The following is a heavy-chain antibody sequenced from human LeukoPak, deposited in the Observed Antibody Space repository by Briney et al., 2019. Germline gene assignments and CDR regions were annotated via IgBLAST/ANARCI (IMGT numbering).Heavy chain of an antibody. V-gene: IGHV1-2*02. J-gene: IGHJ4*02. CDR3: ARRHITGTTIDY. CDR1: GYTFTGYY. D-gene: IGHD1-7*01. Sequence: ASVKVSCKASGYTFTGYYMHWVRQAPGQGLEWMGWINPNSCGTNYAQKFQGRVTMTRDTSISTAYMELSRLRSDDTAVYYCARRHITGTTIDYWGQGTLVTVSS. CDR2: INPNSCGT.